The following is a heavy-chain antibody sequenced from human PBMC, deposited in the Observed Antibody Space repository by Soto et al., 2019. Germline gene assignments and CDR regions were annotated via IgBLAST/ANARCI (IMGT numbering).Heavy chain of an antibody. D-gene: IGHD3-3*01. J-gene: IGHJ3*02. V-gene: IGHV3-23*01. Sequence: GGSLRLSCAASGFTFSSYAMSWVRQAPGKGLEWVSAISGSGGSTYYADSVKGRFTISRDNSKNALYLQMNSLRAEDTAVYYCAKGDFWSGYYSDAFDIWGQGTMVTVSS. CDR1: GFTFSSYA. CDR3: AKGDFWSGYYSDAFDI. CDR2: ISGSGGST.